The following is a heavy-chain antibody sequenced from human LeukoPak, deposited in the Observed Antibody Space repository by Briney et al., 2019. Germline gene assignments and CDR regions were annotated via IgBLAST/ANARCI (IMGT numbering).Heavy chain of an antibody. J-gene: IGHJ4*02. CDR1: GYTFTSYD. CDR3: ARGLLVGATDY. Sequence: ASVKVSCKASGYTFTSYDINWVRQATGQGLEWMGWMNPNSGNTGYAQKFQGSVTMTTDTSTSTAYMELRSLRSDDTAVYYCARGLLVGATDYWGQGTLVTVSS. D-gene: IGHD1-26*01. CDR2: MNPNSGNT. V-gene: IGHV1-8*01.